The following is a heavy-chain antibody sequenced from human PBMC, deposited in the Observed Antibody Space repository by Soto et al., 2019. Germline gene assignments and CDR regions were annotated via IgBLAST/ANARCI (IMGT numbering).Heavy chain of an antibody. V-gene: IGHV3-23*01. J-gene: IGHJ4*02. Sequence: EVQLLESGGGLVQPGGSLRLSCAASGFTFSSYAMSWVRQAPGKGLEWVSAISGSGGSTYYADSVKGRFTISRDNPKNTLYLQMISMRAEDTAVYYCARRSSGWYFDYWGQGTLVTVSS. D-gene: IGHD6-19*01. CDR1: GFTFSSYA. CDR3: ARRSSGWYFDY. CDR2: ISGSGGST.